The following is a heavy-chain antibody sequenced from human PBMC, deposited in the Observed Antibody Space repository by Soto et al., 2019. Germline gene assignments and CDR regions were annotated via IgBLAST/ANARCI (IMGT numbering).Heavy chain of an antibody. CDR1: GGTLSSYT. V-gene: IGHV1-69*04. CDR3: ARDNLYCSDTRCPDFAY. Sequence: ASVKVSCKASGGTLSSYTFSWVRQAPGQGLEWMGRVIPNLGVTNYAKKFQGRFTIVVDTSTSTAYMELNSLRYEDTAVYYCARDNLYCSDTRCPDFAYWGQGTLVTGSS. D-gene: IGHD2-15*01. J-gene: IGHJ4*02. CDR2: VIPNLGVT.